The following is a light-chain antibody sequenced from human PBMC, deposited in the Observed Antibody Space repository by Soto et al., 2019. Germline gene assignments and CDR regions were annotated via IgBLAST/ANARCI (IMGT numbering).Light chain of an antibody. CDR2: RAS. Sequence: DIQMTQSPSTLSASVGERVTITCRASQTISSYLAWYQQKPGKAPKLLIYRASNLASGAPSRFSGSGSGTEFTHTISSLQPDDFATYHCQQYYTLWTFGQGTRVEIK. CDR3: QQYYTLWT. V-gene: IGKV1-5*03. CDR1: QTISSY. J-gene: IGKJ1*01.